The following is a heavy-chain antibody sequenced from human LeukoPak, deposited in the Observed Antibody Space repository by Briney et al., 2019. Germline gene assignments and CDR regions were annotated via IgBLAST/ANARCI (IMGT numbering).Heavy chain of an antibody. CDR3: ARAKYDFWSGYYTWWFDP. D-gene: IGHD3-3*01. J-gene: IGHJ5*02. CDR1: GGSIRSYY. Sequence: SETLSLTCTVSGGSIRSYYWSWIRQPPGKGLEWIGYIYYSGSTNYNPSLKSRVTISVDTSKNQFSLKLSSVTAADTAVYYCARAKYDFWSGYYTWWFDPWGQGTLVTVSS. V-gene: IGHV4-59*01. CDR2: IYYSGST.